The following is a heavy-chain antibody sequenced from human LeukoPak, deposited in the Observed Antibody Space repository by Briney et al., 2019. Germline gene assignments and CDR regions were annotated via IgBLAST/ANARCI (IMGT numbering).Heavy chain of an antibody. Sequence: GGSLRLSCAASGFTVSNNYMNWVRQAPGKGLEWVSLMDTFGGIYYRDSVKGRFTISRDISKNTLYLQMNTLSAEDTAVYYCAGGSYYGSGGRPGYFDHWGQGILVTVSS. CDR3: AGGSYYGSGGRPGYFDH. V-gene: IGHV3-53*01. D-gene: IGHD3-10*01. CDR1: GFTVSNNY. CDR2: MDTFGGI. J-gene: IGHJ4*02.